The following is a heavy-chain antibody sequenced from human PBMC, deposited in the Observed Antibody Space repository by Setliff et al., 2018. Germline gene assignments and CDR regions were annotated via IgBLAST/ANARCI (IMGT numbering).Heavy chain of an antibody. Sequence: SETLSLTCTVSGGSINDYYWSWIRQPPGKGLEWIGYVFFTGDTDYNPSLGSRVTISVDKSTNQFSLKLSSVTAADPAVYYCARGGTYRYFDYWGQGTLVTVSS. CDR3: ARGGTYRYFDY. V-gene: IGHV4-59*01. CDR2: VFFTGDT. J-gene: IGHJ4*02. CDR1: GGSINDYY.